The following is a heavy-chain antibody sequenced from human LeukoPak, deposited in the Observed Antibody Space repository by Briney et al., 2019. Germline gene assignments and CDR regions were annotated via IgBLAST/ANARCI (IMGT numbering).Heavy chain of an antibody. CDR1: GFTFSDYY. D-gene: IGHD6-19*01. Sequence: PGGSLRLSCAASGFTFSDYYMSWIRQAPGKGLEWVSSISSSSSYIYYADSVKGRFTISRDNAKNSLYLQMNSLRAEDTAVYYCARVWLVPFLFDYWGQGTLVTVSS. V-gene: IGHV3-11*06. J-gene: IGHJ4*02. CDR3: ARVWLVPFLFDY. CDR2: ISSSSSYI.